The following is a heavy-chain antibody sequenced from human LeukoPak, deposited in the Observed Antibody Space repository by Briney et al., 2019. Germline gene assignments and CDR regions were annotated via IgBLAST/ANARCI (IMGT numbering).Heavy chain of an antibody. V-gene: IGHV4-38-2*02. D-gene: IGHD3-22*01. CDR3: ARARNYYDSSDYYYEGDAFDI. Sequence: SETLSLTCTVSGYSISSGYYWGWIRQPPGKGLEWIGSIYHSGSTYYNPSLKSRVTISVDTSKNQFSPKLSSVTAADTAVYFCARARNYYDSSDYYYEGDAFDIWGQGTMVTVSS. J-gene: IGHJ3*02. CDR1: GYSISSGYY. CDR2: IYHSGST.